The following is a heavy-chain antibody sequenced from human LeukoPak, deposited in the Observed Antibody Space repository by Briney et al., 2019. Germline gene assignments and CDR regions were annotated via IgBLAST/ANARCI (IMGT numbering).Heavy chain of an antibody. V-gene: IGHV1-18*01. Sequence: ASEKVSCKASGYTFTSYGISWVRQAPGQGLEWMGWISAYNGNTNYAQKLQGRVTMTTDTSTSTAYMELRSLRSDDTAVYYCARVGAIVVVPAATQEDYWGQGTLVTVSS. CDR3: ARVGAIVVVPAATQEDY. CDR1: GYTFTSYG. J-gene: IGHJ4*02. CDR2: ISAYNGNT. D-gene: IGHD2-2*01.